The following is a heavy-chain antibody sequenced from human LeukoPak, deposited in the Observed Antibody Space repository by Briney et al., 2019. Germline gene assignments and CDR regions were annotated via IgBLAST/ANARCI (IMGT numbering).Heavy chain of an antibody. D-gene: IGHD2-15*01. J-gene: IGHJ6*03. CDR3: ARAGVYLGQWEKGPVVGDYMDV. CDR1: GGTFSSYA. Sequence: GSSVKVSCKASGGTFSSYAISWVRQAPGQGLEWMGGIIPIFGTANYAQKFQGRVTITADESTSTVYMELSSLRSEDTAVYYCARAGVYLGQWEKGPVVGDYMDVWGKGTTVTVSS. V-gene: IGHV1-69*01. CDR2: IIPIFGTA.